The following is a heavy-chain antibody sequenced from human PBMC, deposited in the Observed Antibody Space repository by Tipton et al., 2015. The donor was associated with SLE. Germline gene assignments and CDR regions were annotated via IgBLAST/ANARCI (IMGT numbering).Heavy chain of an antibody. Sequence: TLSLTCTVSGGSISTSSSCWDWIRQSPGKEPEWIGNIFYSGNTRYRSSLKSRVTISVDTSKNQFSLKMTSVTAADTAVYYCAMSGVFARGWFDPWGQGILVTVSS. CDR1: GGSISTSSSC. V-gene: IGHV4-39*01. J-gene: IGHJ5*02. CDR3: AMSGVFARGWFDP. CDR2: IFYSGNT. D-gene: IGHD2-21*01.